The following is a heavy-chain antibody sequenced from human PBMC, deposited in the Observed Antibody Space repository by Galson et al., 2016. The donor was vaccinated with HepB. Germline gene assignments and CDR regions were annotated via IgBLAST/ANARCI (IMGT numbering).Heavy chain of an antibody. Sequence: SLRLSCAASEFTFSTYGMHWVRQAPGKGLEWVALIWQSGEKTYYADSVKGRFTISRDNPKNTLYLQMNSLKVEDTAVYYCAREMHVAAAGAFNFWGRGTLVTVSS. CDR3: AREMHVAAAGAFNF. J-gene: IGHJ4*02. CDR2: IWQSGEKT. D-gene: IGHD6-13*01. V-gene: IGHV3-30*12. CDR1: EFTFSTYG.